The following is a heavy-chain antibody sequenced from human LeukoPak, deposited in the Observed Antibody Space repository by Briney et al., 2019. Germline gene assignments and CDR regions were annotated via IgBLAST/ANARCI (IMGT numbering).Heavy chain of an antibody. Sequence: ASVKVSYNASGGTFSSYAISWVRQATGQGLEWMGWMNPNSGNTGYAQKFQGRVTMTRNTSISTAYMELSSLRSEDTAVYYCARGSSTDGSCFDYWGQGTLVTVSS. V-gene: IGHV1-8*02. CDR3: ARGSSTDGSCFDY. CDR1: GGTFSSYA. J-gene: IGHJ4*02. D-gene: IGHD2-2*01. CDR2: MNPNSGNT.